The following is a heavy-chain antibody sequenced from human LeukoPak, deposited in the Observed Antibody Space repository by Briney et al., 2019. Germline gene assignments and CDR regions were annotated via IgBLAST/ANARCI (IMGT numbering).Heavy chain of an antibody. V-gene: IGHV3-21*01. CDR3: ARDVQIDY. CDR2: IRSSGSYV. Sequence: GGSLRLSCAASGFTFSSYTMNWVRQAPGKGLEWVSSIRSSGSYVYYADSVKGRFTISRDNAENSLYLQMNSLRAEDTAVYYCARDVQIDYWGPGTLATVSS. D-gene: IGHD1-1*01. CDR1: GFTFSSYT. J-gene: IGHJ4*02.